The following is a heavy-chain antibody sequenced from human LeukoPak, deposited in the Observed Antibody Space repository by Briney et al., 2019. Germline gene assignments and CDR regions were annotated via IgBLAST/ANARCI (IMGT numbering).Heavy chain of an antibody. CDR1: GYTFTSYY. D-gene: IGHD3-10*01. J-gene: IGHJ5*02. CDR2: INPSGGST. Sequence: ASVKVSCKASGYTFTSYYMHWVRQAPGQGLEWMGIINPSGGSTSYAQKFQGRVTMTRDTSTSTVYMELSSLRSDDTAVYYCARAGITMVRGVLNWFDPWGQGTLVTVSS. CDR3: ARAGITMVRGVLNWFDP. V-gene: IGHV1-46*01.